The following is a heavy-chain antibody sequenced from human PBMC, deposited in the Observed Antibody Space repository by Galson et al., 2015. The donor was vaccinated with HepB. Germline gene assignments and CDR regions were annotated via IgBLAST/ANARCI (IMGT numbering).Heavy chain of an antibody. V-gene: IGHV3-30*18. CDR2: ISYDGSNK. D-gene: IGHD6-13*01. CDR1: GFTFSSYG. Sequence: SLRLSCAASGFTFSSYGMHWVRQAPGKGLEWVAVISYDGSNKYYADSVKGRFTISRDNSKNTLYLQMNSLRAEDTAVYYCAKDPHPYSSSWLDYWGQGTLVTVSS. CDR3: AKDPHPYSSSWLDY. J-gene: IGHJ4*02.